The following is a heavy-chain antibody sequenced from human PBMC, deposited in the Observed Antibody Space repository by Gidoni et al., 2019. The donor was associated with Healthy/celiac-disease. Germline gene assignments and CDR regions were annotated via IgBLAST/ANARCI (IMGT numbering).Heavy chain of an antibody. CDR3: ARQGCSGGRCYSAVGYFDL. V-gene: IGHV5-51*01. J-gene: IGHJ2*01. D-gene: IGHD2-15*01. Sequence: EVQLVQSGAEGQKRGESLKISCKGSGYSFTRYWIGWVRQMPGKGLEWMGIIYPGDSDTRYSPSFQGQVTISADKSSSTAYLQWSSLKASDTAMYYWARQGCSGGRCYSAVGYFDLWGRGTLVTVSS. CDR1: GYSFTRYW. CDR2: IYPGDSDT.